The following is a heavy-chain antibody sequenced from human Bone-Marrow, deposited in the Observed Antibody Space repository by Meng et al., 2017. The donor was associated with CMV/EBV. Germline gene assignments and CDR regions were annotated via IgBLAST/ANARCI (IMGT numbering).Heavy chain of an antibody. CDR3: ARDLSEGVPDY. Sequence: GESLKISCAASGFTFSSYAMSWVRQAPGKGLEWVSAISGSGGSTYYADSVKGRFTISRDNSKNTLYLQMNSLRAEDTAVYYCARDLSEGVPDYWGQGTLVTVSS. CDR2: ISGSGGST. V-gene: IGHV3-23*01. D-gene: IGHD3-10*01. CDR1: GFTFSSYA. J-gene: IGHJ4*02.